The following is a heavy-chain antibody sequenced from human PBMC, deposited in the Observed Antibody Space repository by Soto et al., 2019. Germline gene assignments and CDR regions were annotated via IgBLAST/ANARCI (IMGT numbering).Heavy chain of an antibody. V-gene: IGHV3-7*01. CDR2: TSPDGSGR. D-gene: IGHD3-10*01. CDR3: MSGEDAST. CDR1: GFTFRNYW. J-gene: IGHJ4*02. Sequence: EVQVVESGGGLVQPGGSLRLSCVGSGFTFRNYWMNWVRQAPGKGLEWVANTSPDGSGRFYVDSVKGRFTISRDNAKNSVHLQMNSLRDEDTAVYYCMSGEDASTWGQGTLVTVSS.